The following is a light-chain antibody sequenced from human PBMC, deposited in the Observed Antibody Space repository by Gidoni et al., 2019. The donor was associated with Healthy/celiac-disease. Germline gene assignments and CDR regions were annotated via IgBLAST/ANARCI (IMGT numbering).Light chain of an antibody. CDR1: QSISSW. J-gene: IGKJ2*01. Sequence: DIQMTQSPSTLSASVGDRVTITCRASQSISSWLAWYQQKPGKAPKLLIYKASSLESGVPSRFSGSGSGTEFTLTISSLQPDDLATYYCKQYNSYSYTFGQGTKLEIK. CDR2: KAS. V-gene: IGKV1-5*03. CDR3: KQYNSYSYT.